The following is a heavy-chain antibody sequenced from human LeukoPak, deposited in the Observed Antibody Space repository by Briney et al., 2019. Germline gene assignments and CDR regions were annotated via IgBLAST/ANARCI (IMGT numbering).Heavy chain of an antibody. J-gene: IGHJ4*02. CDR2: ISGGGSTK. CDR3: ATLASGYSSPFDY. D-gene: IGHD6-13*01. Sequence: PGGSLRLSCAASGFTFSSFEINWVRQAPGKGLEWVSYISGGGSTKYYADSVKGRFTISRDNAKNSLYLQMNSLRAEDTAVYYCATLASGYSSPFDYWGQGTLVTVSS. CDR1: GFTFSSFE. V-gene: IGHV3-48*03.